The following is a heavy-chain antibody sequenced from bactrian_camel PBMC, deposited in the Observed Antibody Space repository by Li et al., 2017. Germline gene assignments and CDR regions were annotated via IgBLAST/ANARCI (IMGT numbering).Heavy chain of an antibody. CDR1: GLTFSSYA. Sequence: HVQLVESGGGLVHPGGSLRLSCAASGLTFSSYAMRWARQAPGKGLERVSGIYSDGGNTYADSVKGRFTGSQDYAKRTVYLQMNNLKPEDSAMYYCAAGPSTVAWKQRPNYRYWGQGTQVTVS. D-gene: IGHD1*01. J-gene: IGHJ4*01. V-gene: IGHV3S9*01. CDR2: IYSDGGN. CDR3: AAGPSTVAWKQRPNYRY.